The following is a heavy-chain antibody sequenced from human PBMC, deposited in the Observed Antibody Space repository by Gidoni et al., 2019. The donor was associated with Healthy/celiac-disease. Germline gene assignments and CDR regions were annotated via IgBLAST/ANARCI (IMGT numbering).Heavy chain of an antibody. J-gene: IGHJ3*02. Sequence: QVQLVQSGAEVKKPGASVTVSCKASGYTFTGYYMHWVRQAPGQGLEGMGWIDPNSGDTNYAQKFQGRATVTWDTSISTAYKELSRLKSDDTAGDYGASRGSSWYGREDAFDIWGQGTMVTVSS. V-gene: IGHV1-2*02. CDR3: ASRGSSWYGREDAFDI. D-gene: IGHD6-13*01. CDR1: GYTFTGYY. CDR2: IDPNSGDT.